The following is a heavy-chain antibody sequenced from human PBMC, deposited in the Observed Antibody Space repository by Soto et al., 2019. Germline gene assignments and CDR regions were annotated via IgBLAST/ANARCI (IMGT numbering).Heavy chain of an antibody. Sequence: SETLSLTCTVSGGSISSGGYYWSWIRQHPGKGLEWIGYIYYSGSTYYNPSLKSRVTISVDTSKNQFSLKLSSVTAANTAVYYCARVPSYAPDYWGQGTLVTVSS. D-gene: IGHD3-16*01. J-gene: IGHJ4*02. CDR1: GGSISSGGYY. CDR2: IYYSGST. V-gene: IGHV4-31*03. CDR3: ARVPSYAPDY.